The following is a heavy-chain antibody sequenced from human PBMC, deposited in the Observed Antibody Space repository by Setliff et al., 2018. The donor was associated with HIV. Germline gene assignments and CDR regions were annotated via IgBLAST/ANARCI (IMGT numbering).Heavy chain of an antibody. D-gene: IGHD4-17*01. CDR3: AREPDYGIRDAFDI. J-gene: IGHJ3*02. CDR1: GGTYSSHA. Sequence: SVKVSCKASGGTYSSHAINWVRQAPGQGLEWMGGIIPIVDKTNYAQKFQGRVAITADKSTITAYMELSSLRSEDTAVYYCAREPDYGIRDAFDIWGQGTMVTRLL. CDR2: IIPIVDKT. V-gene: IGHV1-69*10.